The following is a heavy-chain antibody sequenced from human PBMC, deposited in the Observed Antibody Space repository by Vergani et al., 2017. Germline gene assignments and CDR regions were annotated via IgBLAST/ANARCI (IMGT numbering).Heavy chain of an antibody. V-gene: IGHV2-26*01. CDR2: IFSNDEK. Sequence: QVTLKESGPVLVKPTETPTLTCTVSGFSLSNARMGVSWIRQPPGKALEWLAHIFSNDEKSYSTSLKSRLTISKDTSKSQVVLTMTNMDPVDTATYYCARIKETYYYDSSGYYYVDFDYWGQGTLVTVSS. D-gene: IGHD3-22*01. CDR3: ARIKETYYYDSSGYYYVDFDY. J-gene: IGHJ4*02. CDR1: GFSLSNARMG.